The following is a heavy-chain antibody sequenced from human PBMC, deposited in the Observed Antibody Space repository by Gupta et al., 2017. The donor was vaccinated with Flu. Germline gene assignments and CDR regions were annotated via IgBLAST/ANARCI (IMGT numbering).Heavy chain of an antibody. V-gene: IGHV3-23*01. Sequence: EVQLLESGGGLVQPGGSLRLSCAASGFTFSSYAMSWVRQAPGKGLEWVSAISGSGGSTYYADSVKGRFTISRDNSKNTLYLQMNSLRTEDTAVYYCAKARVVVVGCLEYWGQGTLVTVSS. CDR1: GFTFSSYA. CDR3: AKARVVVVGCLEY. J-gene: IGHJ4*02. CDR2: ISGSGGST. D-gene: IGHD3-22*01.